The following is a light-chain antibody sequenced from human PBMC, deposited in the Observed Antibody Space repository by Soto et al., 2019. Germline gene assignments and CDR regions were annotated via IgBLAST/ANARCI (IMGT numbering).Light chain of an antibody. J-gene: IGKJ3*01. CDR2: DAS. Sequence: EIVLTQSPATLSLSPGERATLSCRASQSIGSFLAWYQQKPGQPPRLLIYDASNRATGIPGRFSGSGSGTYFTLTISSLEPEDFACYYCQQRGNWPPTFGPGTKVNIK. V-gene: IGKV3-11*01. CDR3: QQRGNWPPT. CDR1: QSIGSF.